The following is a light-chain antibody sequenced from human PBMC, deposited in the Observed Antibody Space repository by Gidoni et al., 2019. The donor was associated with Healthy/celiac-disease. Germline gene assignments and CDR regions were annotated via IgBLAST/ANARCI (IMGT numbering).Light chain of an antibody. V-gene: IGKV2-28*01. CDR2: LGS. J-gene: IGKJ5*01. CDR3: MQALQTPIT. Sequence: DIVMTQSPLSLPVTPGEPASISCRSSQSLLHSNGYNYLDWYLQKPGQSPQLLIYLGSNRASGVPDRFSGSGSGPDFTLTISRVEAEDVGVYYCMQALQTPITFGQGPRLEIK. CDR1: QSLLHSNGYNY.